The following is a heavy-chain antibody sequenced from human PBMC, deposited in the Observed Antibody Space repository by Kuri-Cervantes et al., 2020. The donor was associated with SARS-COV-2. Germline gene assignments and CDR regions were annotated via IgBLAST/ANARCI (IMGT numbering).Heavy chain of an antibody. CDR1: GGSFSNFH. D-gene: IGHD6-19*01. CDR2: INYSGTT. Sequence: SQTLSLTCGVYGGSFSNFHWNWVRQPPGKGLEWIGEINYSGTTNYNPSLKSRVTISVDKSNNQFSLNLTSVTAADTAMYYCARLRRHNNGWFATGYYMDVWGKGTTVTVSS. CDR3: ARLRRHNNGWFATGYYMDV. J-gene: IGHJ6*03. V-gene: IGHV4-34*01.